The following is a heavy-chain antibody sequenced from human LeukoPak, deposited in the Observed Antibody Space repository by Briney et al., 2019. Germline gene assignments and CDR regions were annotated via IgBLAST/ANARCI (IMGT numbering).Heavy chain of an antibody. CDR2: INSDGSST. Sequence: PGGSLRLSCAASGFTFSSYWMHWVRQAPGKGLVWVSRINSDGSSTSYADSVKGRFTISRDNAKNTLYLQMNSLRAEDTAVYYCARTGYCSSTSCYNWFDPRGQGTLVTVSS. CDR3: ARTGYCSSTSCYNWFDP. CDR1: GFTFSSYW. D-gene: IGHD2-2*01. J-gene: IGHJ5*02. V-gene: IGHV3-74*01.